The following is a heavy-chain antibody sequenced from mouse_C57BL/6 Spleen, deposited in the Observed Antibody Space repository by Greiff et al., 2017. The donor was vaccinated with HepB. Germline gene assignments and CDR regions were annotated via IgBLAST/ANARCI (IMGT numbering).Heavy chain of an antibody. D-gene: IGHD1-1*01. J-gene: IGHJ3*01. V-gene: IGHV1-15*01. Sequence: VQLQQSGAELVRPGASVTLSCKASGYTFTDYEMHWVKQTPVHGLEWIGAIDPETGGTAYNQKFKGKAILTADKSSSTAYMELRSLTSEDSAVYYCTRGGITTRGFADWGQGTLVTVSA. CDR2: IDPETGGT. CDR3: TRGGITTRGFAD. CDR1: GYTFTDYE.